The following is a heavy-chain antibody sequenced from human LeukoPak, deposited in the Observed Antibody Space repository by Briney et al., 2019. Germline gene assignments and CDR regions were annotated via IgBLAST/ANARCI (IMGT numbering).Heavy chain of an antibody. CDR1: GGSFSGYY. CDR3: ARVRPLYYYDSSGQFRDY. V-gene: IGHV4-34*01. J-gene: IGHJ4*02. CDR2: INHSGST. D-gene: IGHD3-22*01. Sequence: SETLSLTCAVYGGSFSGYYWSWIRQPPGKGLEWIGEINHSGSTNYNPSLKSRVTISVDTSKNQFPLKLSSVTAADTAVYYCARVRPLYYYDSSGQFRDYWGQGTLVTVSS.